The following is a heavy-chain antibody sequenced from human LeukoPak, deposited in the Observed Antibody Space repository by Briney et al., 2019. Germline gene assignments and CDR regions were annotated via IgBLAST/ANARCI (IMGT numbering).Heavy chain of an antibody. CDR1: GYPFSSYA. V-gene: IGHV1-69*06. Sequence: GASVKVSCKTFGYPFSSYAISWVRQAPGQGLEWMGGIIPIFGTANYAQKFQGRVTITADKSTSTAYMELSSLRSEDTAVYYCARARRGDFDAFDIWGQGTMVTVSS. CDR3: ARARRGDFDAFDI. D-gene: IGHD2-21*02. J-gene: IGHJ3*02. CDR2: IIPIFGTA.